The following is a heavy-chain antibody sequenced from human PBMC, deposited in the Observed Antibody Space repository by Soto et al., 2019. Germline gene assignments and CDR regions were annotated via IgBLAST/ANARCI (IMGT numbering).Heavy chain of an antibody. CDR3: AADATAWQQMVPSDY. D-gene: IGHD2-8*01. CDR2: IAVGSGYT. V-gene: IGHV1-58*01. Sequence: VKVSCKASGFTFTSSSFQWVRQARGQRLEWIGWIAVGSGYTNYAQRFQDRVTLTRDMSTATTYMELSRLTSEDTAIYYCAADATAWQQMVPSDYWGQGTLVTVSS. CDR1: GFTFTSSS. J-gene: IGHJ4*02.